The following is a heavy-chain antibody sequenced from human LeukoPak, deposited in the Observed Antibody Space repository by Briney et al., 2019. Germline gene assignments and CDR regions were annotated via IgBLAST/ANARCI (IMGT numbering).Heavy chain of an antibody. CDR2: INPNSGGT. D-gene: IGHD2-8*01. J-gene: IGHJ5*02. V-gene: IGHV1-2*02. CDR3: ARASALMGCDP. Sequence: ASVKVSCKASGFTFTAYYMHWVRQAPGQGLEWMGWINPNSGGTNYAQKFQGRVTMTRDTSISTAYMELSSLRSEDTAVYYCARASALMGCDPWGQGTLVTVSS. CDR1: GFTFTAYY.